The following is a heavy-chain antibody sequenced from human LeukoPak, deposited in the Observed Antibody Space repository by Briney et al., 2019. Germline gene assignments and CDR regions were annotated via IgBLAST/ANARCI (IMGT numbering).Heavy chain of an antibody. CDR3: ARHSNDYDTFDI. J-gene: IGHJ3*02. V-gene: IGHV3-48*01. CDR1: GFTFSSYR. Sequence: PGGSLRLSCAASGFTFSSYRMNWVRQAPGKGLEWVPYISSSSITIYYADSVKGRFTISRDNAKKSLYLQMNSLRAEDRAVYYCARHSNDYDTFDIWGQGTMVTVSS. D-gene: IGHD3-22*01. CDR2: ISSSSITI.